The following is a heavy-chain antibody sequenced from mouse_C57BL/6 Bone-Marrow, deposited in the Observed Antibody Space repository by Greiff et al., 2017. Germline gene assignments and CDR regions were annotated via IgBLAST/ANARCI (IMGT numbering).Heavy chain of an antibody. J-gene: IGHJ1*03. CDR3: ARWDDYYWYFDV. CDR1: GYTFTSYW. CDR2: IYPGSGST. D-gene: IGHD2-4*01. Sequence: QVQLQQPGAELVKPGASVKMSCKASGYTFTSYWITWVKQRPGQGLEWIGDIYPGSGSTNYNEKFKSKATLTVDTSSSTAYMQLSSLTSEDSAVYYCARWDDYYWYFDVWGTGTTVTGSS. V-gene: IGHV1-55*01.